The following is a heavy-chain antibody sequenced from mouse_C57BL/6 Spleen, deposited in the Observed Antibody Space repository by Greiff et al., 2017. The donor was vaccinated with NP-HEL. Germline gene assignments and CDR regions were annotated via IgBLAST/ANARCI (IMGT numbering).Heavy chain of an antibody. CDR3: ARPGIYYDCPWFAY. D-gene: IGHD2-4*01. CDR1: GFTFSDYG. V-gene: IGHV5-17*01. Sequence: EVMLVESGGGLVKPGGSLKLSCAASGFTFSDYGMHWVRQAPEKGLEWVAYISSGSSTIYYADTVKGRFTISRDNAKNTLFLQMTSLRSEDTAMYYCARPGIYYDCPWFAYWGQGTLVTVSA. CDR2: ISSGSSTI. J-gene: IGHJ3*01.